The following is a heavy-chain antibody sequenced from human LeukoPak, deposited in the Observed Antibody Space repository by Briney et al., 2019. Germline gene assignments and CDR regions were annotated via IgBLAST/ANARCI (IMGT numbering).Heavy chain of an antibody. CDR3: ASPTGYSSGWALYYFDY. J-gene: IGHJ4*02. D-gene: IGHD6-19*01. Sequence: SVKVSCKTSGGTFSSYAISWVRQAPGQGLEWMGGIIPIFGTANYAQKFQGRVTITADESTSTAYMELSSLRSEDTAVYYCASPTGYSSGWALYYFDYWGQGTLVTVSS. CDR2: IIPIFGTA. V-gene: IGHV1-69*13. CDR1: GGTFSSYA.